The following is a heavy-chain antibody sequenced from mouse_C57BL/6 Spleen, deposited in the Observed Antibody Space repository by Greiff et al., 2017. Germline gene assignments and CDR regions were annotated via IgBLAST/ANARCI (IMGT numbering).Heavy chain of an antibody. CDR3: ARREDENLDFED. V-gene: IGHV1-62-2*01. CDR2: FYPGSGST. CDR1: GYTFTEYS. J-gene: IGHJ2*01. Sequence: QVQLQQSGAELVKPGASVKLSCKASGYTFTEYSIHWVKQRSGQGLEWIGWFYPGSGSTKYNEKFKDKATLTADKSSSTAYMELSSLTSEDSAVYFGARREDENLDFEDWGKGTTLTVAS.